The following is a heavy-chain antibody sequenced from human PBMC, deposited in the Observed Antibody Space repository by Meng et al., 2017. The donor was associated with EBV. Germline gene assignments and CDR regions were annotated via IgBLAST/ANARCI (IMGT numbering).Heavy chain of an antibody. V-gene: IGHV1-2*06. D-gene: IGHD6-19*01. Sequence: QVELGQFGAEVKKPGASVKVSCKASGYTFTGYYMHWVRQAPGQGLEWMGRINPNSGGTNYAQKFQGRVTMTRDTSISTAYMELSRLRSDDTALYYCARVGIAVAGTGDYWGQGTLVTVSS. CDR2: INPNSGGT. CDR3: ARVGIAVAGTGDY. CDR1: GYTFTGYY. J-gene: IGHJ4*02.